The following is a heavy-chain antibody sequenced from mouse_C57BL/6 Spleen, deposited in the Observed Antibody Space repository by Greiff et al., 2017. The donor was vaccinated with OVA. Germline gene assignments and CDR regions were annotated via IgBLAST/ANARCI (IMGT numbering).Heavy chain of an antibody. CDR1: GYAFSSYW. CDR2: IYPGDGDT. J-gene: IGHJ1*03. V-gene: IGHV1-80*01. CDR3: ARDYGTRDWYFDV. Sequence: QVQLQQSGAELVKPGASVKISCKASGYAFSSYWMNWVKQRPGKGLEWIGQIYPGDGDTNYNGKFKGKATLTADKSSSTAYMQLSRLTSEDSAVYFCARDYGTRDWYFDVWGTGTTVTVSS. D-gene: IGHD1-1*01.